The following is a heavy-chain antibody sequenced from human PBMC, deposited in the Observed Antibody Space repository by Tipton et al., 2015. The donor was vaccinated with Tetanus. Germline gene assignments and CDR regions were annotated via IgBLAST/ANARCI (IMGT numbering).Heavy chain of an antibody. J-gene: IGHJ4*02. V-gene: IGHV3-33*01. CDR2: SWYDGTDK. CDR1: GFIFSSYG. Sequence: SLRLSCAASGFIFSSYGIHWVRQAPGKGLEWVAVSWYDGTDKYYADSVKGRFTISRDNSKNTLYLQMNSLRAEDTALYYCAREADCSGGSCFSGDFDTWGQGTQPGHRLL. CDR3: AREADCSGGSCFSGDFDT. D-gene: IGHD2-15*01.